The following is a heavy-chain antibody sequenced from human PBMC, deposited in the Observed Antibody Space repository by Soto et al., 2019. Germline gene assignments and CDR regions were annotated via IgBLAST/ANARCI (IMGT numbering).Heavy chain of an antibody. D-gene: IGHD3-16*01. Sequence: QVQLVESGGGVVQPGRSLRLSCAASGFTFSNYGMHWVRQAPGKGLEWVAVIWNDGTNKYYADSVQGRFTISRDNSKNTLYLQFNSLRAEDPAVYQCARDPGGGEPPFDYWGQGTLVTVSS. V-gene: IGHV3-33*01. CDR2: IWNDGTNK. CDR1: GFTFSNYG. J-gene: IGHJ4*02. CDR3: ARDPGGGEPPFDY.